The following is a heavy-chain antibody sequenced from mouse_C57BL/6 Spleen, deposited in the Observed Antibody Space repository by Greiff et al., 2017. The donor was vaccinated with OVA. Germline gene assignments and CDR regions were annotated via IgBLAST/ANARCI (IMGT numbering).Heavy chain of an antibody. J-gene: IGHJ4*01. V-gene: IGHV1-72*01. CDR1: GYTFTSYW. CDR2: IDPNSGGT. D-gene: IGHD3-2*02. Sequence: QVQLQQPGAELVKPGASVKLSCKASGYTFTSYWMHWVKQRPGRGLEWIGRIDPNSGGTNYNEKFKSKATLTVDKSSSTAYMQLSSLTSEDSAVYYCARGTEDSSGYYYAMDYWGQGTSVTVSS. CDR3: ARGTEDSSGYYYAMDY.